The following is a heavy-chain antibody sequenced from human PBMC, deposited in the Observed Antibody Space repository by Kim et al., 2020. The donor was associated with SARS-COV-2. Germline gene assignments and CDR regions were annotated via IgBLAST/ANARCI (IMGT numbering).Heavy chain of an antibody. D-gene: IGHD4-17*01. CDR2: ISWNSGSI. V-gene: IGHV3-9*01. Sequence: GGSLRLSCAASGFTFDDYAMHWVRQAPGKGLEWVSGISWNSGSIGYADSVKGRFTISRDNAKNSLYLQMNSLRAEDTALYYCAKAVWGGQDLDDYGYYW. CDR1: GFTFDDYA. CDR3: AKAVWGGQDLDDYGYYW. J-gene: IGHJ2*01.